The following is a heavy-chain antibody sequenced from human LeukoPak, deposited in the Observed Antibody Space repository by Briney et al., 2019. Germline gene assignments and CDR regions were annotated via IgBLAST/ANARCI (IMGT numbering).Heavy chain of an antibody. CDR3: ARDLTGTDDY. CDR1: RFIFNSFS. D-gene: IGHD1-7*01. CDR2: ISSSSSTI. J-gene: IGHJ4*02. Sequence: GGSLRLSCAASRFIFNSFSVNWVRQAPGKGLEWVSYISSSSSTIYYADSVKGRFTISRDNAKNSLYLQMNSLRAEDTAVYYCARDLTGTDDYWGQGTLVTVSS. V-gene: IGHV3-48*01.